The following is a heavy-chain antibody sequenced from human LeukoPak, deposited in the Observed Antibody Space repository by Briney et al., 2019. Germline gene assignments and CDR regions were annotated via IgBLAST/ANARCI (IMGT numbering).Heavy chain of an antibody. Sequence: PGGSLRLSCAASGYTFSTYAMSWVCQAPGKGLEWVAFIGYDGSHKFYGDSVKGRFTVSRDNSKNTLYLQMNSLRVDDTAVYYCATDGTDSVFEVWGQGTMVTVSS. CDR1: GYTFSTYA. J-gene: IGHJ3*01. CDR3: ATDGTDSVFEV. CDR2: IGYDGSHK. V-gene: IGHV3-30*02.